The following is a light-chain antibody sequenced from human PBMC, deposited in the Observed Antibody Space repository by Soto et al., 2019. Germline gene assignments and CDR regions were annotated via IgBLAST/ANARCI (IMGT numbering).Light chain of an antibody. CDR3: HHANSNTPI. V-gene: IGKV1D-12*01. CDR1: QGISRW. CDR2: GEY. Sequence: DIQMTQSPSSVSASVGDRVTITCRASQGISRWLAWYQQKPGKAPKHLIYGEYSLQSEVTSRFIGSETGTDFTLTISNLQLKDFATYYCHHANSNTPIFGQGKRLKIK. J-gene: IGKJ5*01.